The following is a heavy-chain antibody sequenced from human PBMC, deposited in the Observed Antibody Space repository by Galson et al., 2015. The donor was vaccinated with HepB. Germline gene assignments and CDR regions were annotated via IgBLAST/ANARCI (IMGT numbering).Heavy chain of an antibody. CDR1: GFIFSNYA. Sequence: SLRLSCAASGFIFSNYAMSWVRQVPGKGLEWVSSISGRGGSTYYADSVRGRFTISRDNSRNTLFLQINSLRGEDTAVYYCAKVNPPTMVRGASTKPGNWMDPWGQGILVTVSS. V-gene: IGHV3-23*01. CDR3: AKVNPPTMVRGASTKPGNWMDP. J-gene: IGHJ5*02. D-gene: IGHD3-10*01. CDR2: ISGRGGST.